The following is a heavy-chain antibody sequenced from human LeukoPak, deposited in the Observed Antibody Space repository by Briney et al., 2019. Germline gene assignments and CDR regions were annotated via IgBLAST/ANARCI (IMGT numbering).Heavy chain of an antibody. J-gene: IGHJ4*02. CDR1: GFTFSSYA. Sequence: GGSLRLSCAASGFTFSSYAMSWVRQAPGKGLEWVSTISGSGGSTYYADSVKGRFTISRDNSKNTLYMQMNRLRAEDTAKYYCAKVAAGGYSYGLDYWGQGTLVTVSP. CDR3: AKVAAGGYSYGLDY. V-gene: IGHV3-23*01. D-gene: IGHD5-18*01. CDR2: ISGSGGST.